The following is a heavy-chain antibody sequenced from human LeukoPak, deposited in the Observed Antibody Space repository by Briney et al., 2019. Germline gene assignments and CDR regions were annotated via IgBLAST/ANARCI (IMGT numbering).Heavy chain of an antibody. Sequence: ASVKVSCKASGYTFTGHYMHWVRQAPGQGPEWMGIINPSGGSTSYAQKFQGRVIMTRDTSTSIVYMELSSLRSEDTAVYYCARVLSGSYSTFDYWGQGTLVTVSS. J-gene: IGHJ4*02. CDR2: INPSGGST. D-gene: IGHD1-26*01. CDR3: ARVLSGSYSTFDY. CDR1: GYTFTGHY. V-gene: IGHV1-46*01.